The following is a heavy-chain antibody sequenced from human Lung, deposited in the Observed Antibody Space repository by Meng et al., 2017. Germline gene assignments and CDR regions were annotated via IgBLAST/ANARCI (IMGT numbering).Heavy chain of an antibody. J-gene: IGHJ4*02. CDR3: VRRIEYSSSSGY. V-gene: IGHV3-23*01. CDR1: GFTCGSYA. D-gene: IGHD6-6*01. Sequence: EVQLLESGGGLVQPGGSPRLSCVASGFTCGSYAMTWVRQALGKGLEWVSSISGSGGSTYYADSVRGRFTISRDNSKNTVYLQMNSLRAEDTAIYYCVRRIEYSSSSGYWGQGTLVTVSS. CDR2: ISGSGGST.